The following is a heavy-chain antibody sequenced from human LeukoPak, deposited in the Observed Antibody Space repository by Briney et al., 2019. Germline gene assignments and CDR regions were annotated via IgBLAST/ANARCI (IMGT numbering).Heavy chain of an antibody. D-gene: IGHD6-13*01. Sequence: ASVKVSCKASGYTFTSYYIHWVRQAPGQGPEGMGIINPTGGTTSYAQKFQGRVTMTRDTSTSTVYMELSRLRSEDTAVYHCAREGHRSSSLLGAFDIWGQGTMVTVSS. CDR2: INPTGGTT. J-gene: IGHJ3*02. V-gene: IGHV1-46*01. CDR1: GYTFTSYY. CDR3: AREGHRSSSLLGAFDI.